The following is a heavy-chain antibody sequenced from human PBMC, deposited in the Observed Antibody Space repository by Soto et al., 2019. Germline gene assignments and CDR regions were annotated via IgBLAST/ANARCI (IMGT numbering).Heavy chain of an antibody. CDR3: ARGRGAAADYFDF. CDR2: INAGNGNT. J-gene: IGHJ4*02. CDR1: GYTFTSYA. V-gene: IGHV1-3*01. Sequence: ASVKVSCKASGYTFTSYAMHWVRQAPGQRLEWMGWINAGNGNTKYSQKFQGRVTITRDTSASTAYTELSSLRSEDTAVYYCARGRGAAADYFDFWGQGTLVTVSS. D-gene: IGHD6-13*01.